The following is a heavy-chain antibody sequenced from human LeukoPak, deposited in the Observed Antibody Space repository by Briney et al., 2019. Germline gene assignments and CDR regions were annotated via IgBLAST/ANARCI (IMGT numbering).Heavy chain of an antibody. J-gene: IGHJ6*02. CDR1: GYSFTSYW. V-gene: IGHV5-51*01. Sequence: GESLKISCKGSGYSFTSYWIGWVRQMPGKGLEWMGIIYPDDSDTRYSPSFQGQVTISADKSISTAYLQWSSLKASDIAMYYCARPRELGPYYYYGMDVWGQGTTVTVSS. CDR3: ARPRELGPYYYYGMDV. D-gene: IGHD1-7*01. CDR2: IYPDDSDT.